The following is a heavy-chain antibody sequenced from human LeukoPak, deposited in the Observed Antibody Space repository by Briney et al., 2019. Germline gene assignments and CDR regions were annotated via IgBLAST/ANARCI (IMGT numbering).Heavy chain of an antibody. CDR1: GFTFSSYA. V-gene: IGHV3-23*01. CDR3: ASSSGWDRFDY. Sequence: PGGSLRLSYAASGFTFSSYAMSWVRQAPGKGLEWVSSISGSGGSTYYAGSAKGRLTISRDNSKNTLYLQMNSLRAEDTAVYYCASSSGWDRFDYWGQGSLVTVSS. J-gene: IGHJ4*02. D-gene: IGHD6-19*01. CDR2: ISGSGGST.